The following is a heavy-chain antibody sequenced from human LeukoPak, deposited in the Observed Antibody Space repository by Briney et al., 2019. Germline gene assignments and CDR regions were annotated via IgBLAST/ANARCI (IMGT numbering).Heavy chain of an antibody. CDR2: IHHSGST. J-gene: IGHJ4*02. Sequence: PSETLSLTCTVSGYSISSGYYWGWIRPPPGKGLEWIGTIHHSGSTNYNPSLKSRVTIAVDTSKNQFSLKLSSVTAADTAVYFCARQIGYSYGYFDYWGQGTLVTVSS. V-gene: IGHV4-38-2*02. CDR3: ARQIGYSYGYFDY. D-gene: IGHD5-18*01. CDR1: GYSISSGYY.